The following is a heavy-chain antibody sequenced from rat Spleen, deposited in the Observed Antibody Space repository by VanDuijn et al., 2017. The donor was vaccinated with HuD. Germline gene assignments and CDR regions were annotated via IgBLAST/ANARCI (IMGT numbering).Heavy chain of an antibody. J-gene: IGHJ2*01. CDR1: GIPFSDYY. D-gene: IGHD1-11*01. CDR3: ARHGTTAGIVTLFDY. Sequence: EVQLVETGGGLVQPGRSLTLSCAASGIPFSDYYMAWVRQAPKKGLEWGASISYEGSSTYYGDSVKGRFTISRDNAKNTLYLQMNSLRSEDTATYYCARHGTTAGIVTLFDYWGQGVMVTVSS. V-gene: IGHV5-22*01. CDR2: ISYEGSST.